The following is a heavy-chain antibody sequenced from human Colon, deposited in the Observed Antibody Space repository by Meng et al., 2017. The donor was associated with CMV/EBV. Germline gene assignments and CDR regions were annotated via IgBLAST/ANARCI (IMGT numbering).Heavy chain of an antibody. J-gene: IGHJ3*02. V-gene: IGHV3-7*01. CDR2: IKEDGSEK. Sequence: GGSLRLSCAASGFTFSTYWMSWVRQAPGKGLEWVANIKEDGSEKYYVDSVKGRFTISEDNAKNSLYLQMNSLRAEDTAVYYCASIDKSAFHMWGQGTMVTVSS. CDR3: ASIDKSAFHM. D-gene: IGHD1-26*01. CDR1: GFTFSTYW.